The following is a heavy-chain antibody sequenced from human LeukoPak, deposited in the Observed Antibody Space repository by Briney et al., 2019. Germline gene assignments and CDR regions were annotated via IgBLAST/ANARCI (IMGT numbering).Heavy chain of an antibody. Sequence: PGGSLRLSCAASGFTFSSYWMSWVRQAPGKGLEWVANIKQDGSEKYYVDSVKGRFTISRDNAKNSLYLQMNGLRAEDTAVYYCARDRRYSGYDWGYNWFDPWGQGTLVTVSS. V-gene: IGHV3-7*01. CDR1: GFTFSSYW. CDR3: ARDRRYSGYDWGYNWFDP. CDR2: IKQDGSEK. J-gene: IGHJ5*02. D-gene: IGHD5-12*01.